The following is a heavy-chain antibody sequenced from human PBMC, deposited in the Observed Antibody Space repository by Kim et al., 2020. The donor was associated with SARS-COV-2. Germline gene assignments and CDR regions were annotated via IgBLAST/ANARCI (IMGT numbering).Heavy chain of an antibody. CDR2: IYYSGST. D-gene: IGHD3-10*01. J-gene: IGHJ2*01. CDR3: ARELEITPYYYGSGSPRYFDL. Sequence: SETLSLTCTVSGGSISSSSYYWGWIRQPPGKGLEWIGSIYYSGSTYYNPSLKSRVTISVDTSKNQFSLKLSSVTAADTAVYYCARELEITPYYYGSGSPRYFDLWGRGTLVTVSS. CDR1: GGSISSSSYY. V-gene: IGHV4-39*07.